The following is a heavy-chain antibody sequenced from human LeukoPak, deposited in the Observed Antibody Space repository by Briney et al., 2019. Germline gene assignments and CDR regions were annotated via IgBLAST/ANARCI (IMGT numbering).Heavy chain of an antibody. CDR1: GFTFSSYA. CDR2: ISGSGGST. V-gene: IGHV3-23*01. J-gene: IGHJ4*02. CDR3: AKPGLWFGELLNYFDY. D-gene: IGHD3-10*01. Sequence: GGSLRLSCAASGFTFSSYAMSWVRQSPGKGLGWVSAISGSGGSTYYADSVKGRFTISRDNSKNTLYLQMNSLRAEDTAVYYCAKPGLWFGELLNYFDYWGQGTLVTVSS.